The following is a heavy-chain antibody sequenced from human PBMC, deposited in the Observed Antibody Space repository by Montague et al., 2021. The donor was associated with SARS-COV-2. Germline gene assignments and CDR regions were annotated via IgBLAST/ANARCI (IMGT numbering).Heavy chain of an antibody. J-gene: IGHJ6*02. CDR2: SSVSDVVT. V-gene: IGHV3-23*01. CDR3: AKDSYYYGLGYGMDV. Sequence: SLRLSCAASGFTFSNSAMHWFRQAPGKGLDWVPGSSVSDVVTHYAASVKGRFTFSRDNSKIFLFRHMNSLRAKDTALYECAKDSYYYGLGYGMDVWGQGTTVTGSS. CDR1: GFTFSNSA. D-gene: IGHD3-10*01.